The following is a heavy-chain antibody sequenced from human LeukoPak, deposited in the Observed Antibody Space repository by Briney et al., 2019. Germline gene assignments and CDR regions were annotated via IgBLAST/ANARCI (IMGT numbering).Heavy chain of an antibody. D-gene: IGHD6-13*01. CDR3: AKDGRGSSSWANDY. J-gene: IGHJ4*02. CDR2: VSGSGSST. V-gene: IGHV3-23*01. Sequence: GGSLRLSCAASGFTFSTYAMSWVRQAPGKGLEWVSAVSGSGSSTYYADSVEGRFTISRDNSKNTLYLQMNSLRAEDTAVYHCAKDGRGSSSWANDYWGQGTLVTVSS. CDR1: GFTFSTYA.